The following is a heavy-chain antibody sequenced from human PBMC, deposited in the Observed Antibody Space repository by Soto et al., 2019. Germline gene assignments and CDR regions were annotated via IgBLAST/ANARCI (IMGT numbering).Heavy chain of an antibody. CDR1: GYTFTSYG. Sequence: QVQLVQSGAEVKKPGASVKVSCKASGYTFTSYGISWVRQAPGQGLEWMGWISAYNGNTNYAQKVQGRVTMTTDTSTSTAYMELRSLRSDDPAVYYCAREFEGYCSGGSCYEQGYGMDVWGQGTTVTVSS. CDR3: AREFEGYCSGGSCYEQGYGMDV. CDR2: ISAYNGNT. D-gene: IGHD2-15*01. J-gene: IGHJ6*02. V-gene: IGHV1-18*04.